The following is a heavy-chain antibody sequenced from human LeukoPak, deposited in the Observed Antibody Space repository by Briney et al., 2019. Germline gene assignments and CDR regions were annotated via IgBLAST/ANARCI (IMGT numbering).Heavy chain of an antibody. V-gene: IGHV4-31*03. Sequence: SETLSLTCTVSGGSISSGGYYWSWIRQHPGKGLEWIGYIYYSGSTYYNPSLKSRVTISVDTSKNQFSLKLSSVTAADTAVYYCARASQQLVRYYYYYMDVWGKGTTVTVSS. D-gene: IGHD6-13*01. CDR1: GGSISSGGYY. CDR3: ARASQQLVRYYYYYMDV. J-gene: IGHJ6*03. CDR2: IYYSGST.